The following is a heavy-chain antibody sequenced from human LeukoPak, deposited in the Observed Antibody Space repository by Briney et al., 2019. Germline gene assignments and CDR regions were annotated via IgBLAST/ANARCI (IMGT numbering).Heavy chain of an antibody. D-gene: IGHD3-22*01. V-gene: IGHV3-23*01. CDR1: GFTFSSYW. Sequence: GGSLRLSCVASGFTFSSYWVTWVRQAPGKGLEWVSAISGSGGSTYYADSVKGRFTISRDNSKNTLYLQMNSLRAEDTAVYYCAKEAVKSGYSFDYWGQGTLVTVSS. J-gene: IGHJ4*02. CDR3: AKEAVKSGYSFDY. CDR2: ISGSGGST.